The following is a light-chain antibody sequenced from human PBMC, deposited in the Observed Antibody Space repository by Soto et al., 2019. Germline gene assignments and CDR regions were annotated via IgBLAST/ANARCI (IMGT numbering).Light chain of an antibody. J-gene: IGKJ4*01. CDR3: QQYNNWPPLT. V-gene: IGKV3-15*01. CDR1: QSVNSN. CDR2: GAS. Sequence: EIVMTQSPATLSVSPGERATLSCRASQSVNSNLAWYQQKPGQAPRLLIYGASTRATGIPARFSGSGSGTEFTLTISSLQYEDFAIYYCQQYNNWPPLTFDGGTKVDIK.